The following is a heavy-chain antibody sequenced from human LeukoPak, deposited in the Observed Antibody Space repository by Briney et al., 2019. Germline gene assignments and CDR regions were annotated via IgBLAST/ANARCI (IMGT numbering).Heavy chain of an antibody. Sequence: GGSLRLSCAASGFTFSSYWMSWVRQAPGKGLEWVAHIKQDGSEKYYVDPVKGRFTISRDNAKNSLYLQMNSLRAEDTAVYYCARAPKTGTTRKLPLTVWGKGTTVTASS. CDR3: ARAPKTGTTRKLPLTV. CDR1: GFTFSSYW. CDR2: IKQDGSEK. J-gene: IGHJ6*04. V-gene: IGHV3-7*01. D-gene: IGHD1-1*01.